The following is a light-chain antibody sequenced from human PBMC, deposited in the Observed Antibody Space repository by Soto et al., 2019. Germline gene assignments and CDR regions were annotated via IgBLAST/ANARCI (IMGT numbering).Light chain of an antibody. V-gene: IGLV2-14*01. Sequence: QSALTQPASVSGSPGQSIAISCTGSGSDVGGYNYVSWYQQHPGKAPKVIIYEVTNRPSGISDRFSGSKSGNTASLTISGLQAEDEADYYCCSYTSGTSVFGTGTKLTVL. CDR2: EVT. J-gene: IGLJ1*01. CDR1: GSDVGGYNY. CDR3: CSYTSGTSV.